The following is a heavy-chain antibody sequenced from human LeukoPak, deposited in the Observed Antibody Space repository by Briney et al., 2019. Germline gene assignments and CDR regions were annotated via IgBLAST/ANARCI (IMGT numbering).Heavy chain of an antibody. CDR1: GGSVSSGTYC. V-gene: IGHV4-61*01. J-gene: IGHJ6*02. Sequence: PSETLSLTCTVSGGSVSSGTYCWSWIRQPPGKGLEWIGYIYYSGSTNYNPSLKSRVTMSVDTSKNQFSLKLSSVTAADTAVYYCASNQLAAPGQYHYYGMDVWGQGATVTVSS. D-gene: IGHD6-13*01. CDR2: IYYSGST. CDR3: ASNQLAAPGQYHYYGMDV.